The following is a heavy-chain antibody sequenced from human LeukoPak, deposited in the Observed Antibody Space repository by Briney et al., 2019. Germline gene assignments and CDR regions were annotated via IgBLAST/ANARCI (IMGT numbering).Heavy chain of an antibody. J-gene: IGHJ4*02. V-gene: IGHV3-53*01. Sequence: GGSLRLSCAASGFSVSSNSMTWVRQAPGKGLDWVSVIFSGGSTYCADSVKGRFTISRDNSKNTVYLKMNSLRAEDTAVYYCSTDRSKLLWFGGSGKDYWGQGTLVTVSS. D-gene: IGHD3-10*01. CDR1: GFSVSSNS. CDR2: IFSGGST. CDR3: STDRSKLLWFGGSGKDY.